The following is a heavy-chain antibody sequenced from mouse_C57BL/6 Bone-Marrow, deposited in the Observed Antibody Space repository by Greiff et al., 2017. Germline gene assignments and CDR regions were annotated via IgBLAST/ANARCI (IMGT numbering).Heavy chain of an antibody. CDR2: ICGGGST. J-gene: IGHJ3*01. D-gene: IGHD1-1*01. CDR3: AKQEGDYYGSSPFAY. CDR1: GFSLTSYG. Sequence: VNVVESGPGLVAPSQSLSITCTVSGFSLTSYGVDWVRQPPGKGLEWLGVICGGGSTNYNSAPMSSLSISKDNSKSQVFLKKNSLQTDDTAMYYCAKQEGDYYGSSPFAYWGQGTLVTVSA. V-gene: IGHV2-9*01.